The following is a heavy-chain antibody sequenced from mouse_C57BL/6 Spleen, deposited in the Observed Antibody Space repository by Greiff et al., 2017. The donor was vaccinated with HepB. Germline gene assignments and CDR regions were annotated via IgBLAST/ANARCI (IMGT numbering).Heavy chain of an antibody. CDR2: IDPSDSET. D-gene: IGHD2-4*01. Sequence: QVQLKQPGAELVRPGSSVKLSCKASGYTFTSYWMHWVKQRPIQGLEWIGNIDPSDSETHYNQKFKDKATLTVDKSSSTAYMQLSSLTSEDSAVYYCARVDYGYAMDYWGQGTSVTVSS. V-gene: IGHV1-52*01. CDR3: ARVDYGYAMDY. CDR1: GYTFTSYW. J-gene: IGHJ4*01.